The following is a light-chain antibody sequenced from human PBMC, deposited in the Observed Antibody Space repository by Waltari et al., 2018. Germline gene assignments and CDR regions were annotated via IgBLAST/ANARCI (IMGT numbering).Light chain of an antibody. CDR2: EVS. J-gene: IGKJ3*01. Sequence: DIVMTQTPLSLSVTPGQPASISCKPRQSLLHSDGKTYLYWYLQKPGQSPQLLIYEVSNLFSGVPDRFSGSGSGTDFTLKISRVEAEDVGVYYCMQSIQLRGTFGPGNKVDIK. CDR1: QSLLHSDGKTY. V-gene: IGKV2D-29*02. CDR3: MQSIQLRGT.